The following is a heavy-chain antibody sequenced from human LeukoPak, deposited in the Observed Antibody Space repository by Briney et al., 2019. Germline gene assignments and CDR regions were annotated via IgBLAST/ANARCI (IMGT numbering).Heavy chain of an antibody. V-gene: IGHV1-8*01. J-gene: IGHJ5*02. CDR1: GYTFTSSD. CDR2: MNSSSGNT. CDR3: ARVPNILGYCSGGSCYGRSWFDP. D-gene: IGHD2-15*01. Sequence: GASVKVSCKASGYTFTSSDINWVRQATGQGLEWMGWMNSSSGNTGYAQKFQGRVTMTRNTSISTAYMELSSLRSDDTAVYYCARVPNILGYCSGGSCYGRSWFDPWGQGTLVTVSS.